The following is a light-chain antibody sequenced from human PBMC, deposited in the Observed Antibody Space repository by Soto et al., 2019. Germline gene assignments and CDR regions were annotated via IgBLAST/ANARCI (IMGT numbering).Light chain of an antibody. CDR2: NVY. V-gene: IGLV2-14*03. CDR3: SAYTVSRTYV. Sequence: QCALTQPASVSGSPGQSITISCTGTSSDVGAYNFVSWHQQHPGKAPKPMIYNVYDRPSGISYRFSGSKSGNTASLTISGLQGEDEADYYCSAYTVSRTYVFGTGTKVTVL. CDR1: SSDVGAYNF. J-gene: IGLJ1*01.